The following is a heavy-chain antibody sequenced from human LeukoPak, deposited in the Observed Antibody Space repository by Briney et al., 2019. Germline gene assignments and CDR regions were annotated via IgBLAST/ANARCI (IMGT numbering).Heavy chain of an antibody. Sequence: GGSLRLSCAASGFTFDDYAMHWVRQAPGKGLEWVSGISWNSGSIGYADSMKGRFTISRDNAKNSLYLQMNSLRAEDTALYYCAKNDIFDYWGQGTLVTVSS. CDR3: AKNDIFDY. CDR1: GFTFDDYA. D-gene: IGHD3-9*01. J-gene: IGHJ4*02. V-gene: IGHV3-9*01. CDR2: ISWNSGSI.